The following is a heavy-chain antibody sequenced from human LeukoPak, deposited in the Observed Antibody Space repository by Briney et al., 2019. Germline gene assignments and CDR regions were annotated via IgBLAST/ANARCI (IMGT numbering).Heavy chain of an antibody. CDR1: GGSFSGYY. D-gene: IGHD3-3*01. V-gene: IGHV4-34*01. Sequence: PSETLSLTCAVYGGSFSGYYWSWIRQPPGKGLEWIGEVNHSGSTNYNPSLKSRVIISVDTSKNQFSLKLSSVTAADTAVYYCARAFGVVIRGKNWFDPWGQGTLVTVSS. CDR2: VNHSGST. CDR3: ARAFGVVIRGKNWFDP. J-gene: IGHJ5*02.